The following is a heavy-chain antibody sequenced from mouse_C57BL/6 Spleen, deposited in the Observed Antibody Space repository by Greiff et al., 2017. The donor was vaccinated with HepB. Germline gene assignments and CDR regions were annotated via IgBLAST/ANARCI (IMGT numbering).Heavy chain of an antibody. V-gene: IGHV5-9-1*02. Sequence: VQLKESGEGLVKPGGSLKLSCAASGFTFSSYAMSWVRQTPEKRLEWVAYISSGGDYIYYADTVKGRFTISRDNARNTLYLQMSSLKSEDTAMYYCTRDSSGSGAMDYWGQGTSVTVSS. CDR3: TRDSSGSGAMDY. CDR1: GFTFSSYA. J-gene: IGHJ4*01. D-gene: IGHD3-2*02. CDR2: ISSGGDYI.